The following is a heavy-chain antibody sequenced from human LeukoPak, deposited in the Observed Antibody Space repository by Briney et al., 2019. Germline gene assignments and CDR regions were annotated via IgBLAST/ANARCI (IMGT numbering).Heavy chain of an antibody. D-gene: IGHD5-18*01. V-gene: IGHV4-61*02. Sequence: PSQTLSLTCTVSGGSISSGSYSWSWIRQPAGTGLEWIGRIYTSGSTNYNPSLKSRVTMSVDTSKNQFSLKLSSVTAADTAVYYCARDTYNYGSSAYYFDYWGQGTLVTVSS. CDR1: GGSISSGSYS. J-gene: IGHJ4*02. CDR3: ARDTYNYGSSAYYFDY. CDR2: IYTSGST.